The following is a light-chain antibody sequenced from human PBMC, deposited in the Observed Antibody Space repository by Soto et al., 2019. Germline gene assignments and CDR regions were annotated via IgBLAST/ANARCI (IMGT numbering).Light chain of an antibody. V-gene: IGKV3-15*01. Sequence: EIVMTQSPATLSLSPGERATLSCRASQSVTNKLAWYQHKPGQVPRLLIYGASTRATGIPARFSGSGSGTEFTLTISSLQSEDFAIYYCQQYNYWPLIFGGGTKVEIK. CDR1: QSVTNK. CDR3: QQYNYWPLI. CDR2: GAS. J-gene: IGKJ4*01.